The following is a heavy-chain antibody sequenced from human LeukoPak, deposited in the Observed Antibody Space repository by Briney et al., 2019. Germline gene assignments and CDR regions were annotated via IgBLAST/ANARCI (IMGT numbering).Heavy chain of an antibody. CDR1: GYTXXSYG. V-gene: IGHV1-18*01. D-gene: IGHD1-26*01. Sequence: ASVKVSCKAPGYTXXSYGISWVRQAPGQGLEWMGWISAYNGNTNYAQKLQGRVTMTTDTSTSTAYMELRSLRSDDTAVYYCARSGSYYVHRPNAFDIWGQGTMVTVSS. CDR2: ISAYNGNT. J-gene: IGHJ3*02. CDR3: ARSGSYYVHRPNAFDI.